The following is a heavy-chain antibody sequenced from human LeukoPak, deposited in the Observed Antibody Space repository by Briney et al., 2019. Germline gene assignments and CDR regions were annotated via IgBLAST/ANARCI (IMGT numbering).Heavy chain of an antibody. CDR2: ISGSGGST. V-gene: IGHV3-23*01. D-gene: IGHD1-7*01. Sequence: PGGSLRLSCAASGFVFTNHAISWVRQAPGKGLEWVSAISGSGGSTYYADSVKGRFTISRDNPKNTLYLQMNSLRAEDTAVYYCAKIPGYNWNYVDRFDPWGQGTLVTVSS. CDR3: AKIPGYNWNYVDRFDP. CDR1: GFVFTNHA. J-gene: IGHJ5*02.